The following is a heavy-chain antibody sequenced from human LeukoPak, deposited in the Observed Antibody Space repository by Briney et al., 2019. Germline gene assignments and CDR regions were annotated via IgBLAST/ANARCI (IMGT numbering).Heavy chain of an antibody. D-gene: IGHD6-6*01. CDR2: IYYSGST. CDR3: ARHLQPTSSLGYYYYGMDV. Sequence: SETLSLTCTVSGGSISSYYWSWIRQPPGKGLEWIGYIYYSGSTNYNPSLKSRVTISVDTSKNQFSLKLSSVTAADTAVYYCARHLQPTSSLGYYYYGMDVWGQGTTVTVSS. V-gene: IGHV4-59*08. J-gene: IGHJ6*02. CDR1: GGSISSYY.